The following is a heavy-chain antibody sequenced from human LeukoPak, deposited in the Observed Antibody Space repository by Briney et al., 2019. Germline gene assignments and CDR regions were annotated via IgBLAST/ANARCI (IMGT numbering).Heavy chain of an antibody. CDR2: IKQDGSEK. D-gene: IGHD6-6*01. CDR3: SSDGLSSPFDY. CDR1: GFTFSSYW. V-gene: IGHV3-7*01. J-gene: IGHJ4*02. Sequence: GGSLRPSCAASGFTFSSYWMNWVRQAPGKGLEWVANIKQDGSEKDYVDSVKGRFTISRDNAKNSLYLQMSSLRAEDTAVYYCSSDGLSSPFDYWGRGTLVTVSS.